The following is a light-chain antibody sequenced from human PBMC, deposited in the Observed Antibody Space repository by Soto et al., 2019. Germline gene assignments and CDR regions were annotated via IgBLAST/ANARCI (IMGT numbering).Light chain of an antibody. CDR3: QPYNNWPLT. Sequence: EIVLTQSPGSLSLSPGERATLSCRASHSLSRSYLAWYQQKPGQTPRLLIYDTSTRATGVPARFSGSRSGPEFTLTINSLQSGYIAIYYCQPYNNWPLTDGGGTKVDI. CDR2: DTS. J-gene: IGKJ4*01. CDR1: HSLSRSY. V-gene: IGKV3-15*01.